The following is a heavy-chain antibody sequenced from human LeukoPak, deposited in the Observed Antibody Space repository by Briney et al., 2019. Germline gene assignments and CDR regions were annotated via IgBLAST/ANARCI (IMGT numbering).Heavy chain of an antibody. CDR3: ARDQGLGYYDSSGFYSYYYGMDV. Sequence: GGSLRLSCAASGFTFSGYAVSWVRQAPGKGLEWVSYISSSRSTKYYADSVKGRFSISRDNAKKSLYLQVNSLRDEDTAVYYCARDQGLGYYDSSGFYSYYYGMDVWGQGTTVTVSS. D-gene: IGHD3-22*01. CDR1: GFTFSGYA. CDR2: ISSSRSTK. V-gene: IGHV3-48*02. J-gene: IGHJ6*02.